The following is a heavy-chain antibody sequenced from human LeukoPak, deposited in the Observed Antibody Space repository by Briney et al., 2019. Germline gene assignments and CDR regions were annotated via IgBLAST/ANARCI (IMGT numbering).Heavy chain of an antibody. Sequence: SVKGSCKASGGTFSSYAISWVRQAPGQGLEWMGRIIPILGIANYAQKFQGRVTITADKSTSTAYMELSSLRSEDTAVYYCARGGGYSYENWFDPWGQGTLVTVSS. CDR2: IIPILGIA. CDR3: ARGGGYSYENWFDP. V-gene: IGHV1-69*04. CDR1: GGTFSSYA. D-gene: IGHD5-18*01. J-gene: IGHJ5*02.